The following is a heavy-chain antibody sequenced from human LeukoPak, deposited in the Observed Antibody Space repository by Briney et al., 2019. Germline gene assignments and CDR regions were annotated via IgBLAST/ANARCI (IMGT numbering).Heavy chain of an antibody. Sequence: SETLSLTCAVYGGSFSGYYWSWIRQPPGKGLEWIGEINHSGSTNYNPSLKSRVTISVDTSKNQFSLKLSSVTAADTAVYYCARTVGMYTSSWYYFDYWGQGTLVTVSS. CDR1: GGSFSGYY. J-gene: IGHJ4*02. D-gene: IGHD6-13*01. CDR2: INHSGST. V-gene: IGHV4-34*01. CDR3: ARTVGMYTSSWYYFDY.